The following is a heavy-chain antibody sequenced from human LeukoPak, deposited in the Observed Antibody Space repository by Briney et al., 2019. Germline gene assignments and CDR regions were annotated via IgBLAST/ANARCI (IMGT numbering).Heavy chain of an antibody. V-gene: IGHV4-59*01. J-gene: IGHJ6*03. CDR2: IFYSAST. CDR3: AREDRSSSPYYEYYYMDV. D-gene: IGHD6-6*01. CDR1: GSSISGYY. Sequence: SETLSLTCTVSGSSISGYYWSWIRQPPGKGLEWIGSIFYSASTNYNPSLESRVTISIDTSKNQFSLKLRSVTAADTAVYCCAREDRSSSPYYEYYYMDVWGKGTTVTVSS.